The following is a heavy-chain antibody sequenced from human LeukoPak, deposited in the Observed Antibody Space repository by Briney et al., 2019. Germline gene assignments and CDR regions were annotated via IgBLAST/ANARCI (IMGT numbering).Heavy chain of an antibody. J-gene: IGHJ4*02. D-gene: IGHD3-22*01. CDR3: ARATAHLSTYYYDSSGYVDY. Sequence: GGSLRLSRAASGFTFSDYYMSWIRQAPGKGLEWVSYISSSGSTIYYADSVKGRFTISRDNAKNSLYLQMNSLRAEDTAVYYCARATAHLSTYYYDSSGYVDYWGQGTLVTVSS. V-gene: IGHV3-11*01. CDR2: ISSSGSTI. CDR1: GFTFSDYY.